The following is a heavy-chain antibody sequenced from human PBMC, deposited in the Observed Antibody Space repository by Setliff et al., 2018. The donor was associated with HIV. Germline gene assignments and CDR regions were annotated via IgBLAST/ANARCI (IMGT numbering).Heavy chain of an antibody. CDR3: VRHLHPRYGMDV. CDR1: GGSISSSY. Sequence: PSETLSLTCIVSGGSISSSYWSWIRQPPGKGLEWIGYIYTNGSTNYNPSLKSRVTISVDTSKNQFSLKLSSVSVADTAVYYCVRHLHPRYGMDVWGQGTTVTVSS. CDR2: IYTNGST. J-gene: IGHJ6*02. V-gene: IGHV4-4*09.